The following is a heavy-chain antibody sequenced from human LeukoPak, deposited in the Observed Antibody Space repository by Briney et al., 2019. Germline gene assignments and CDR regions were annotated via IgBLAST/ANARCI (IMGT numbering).Heavy chain of an antibody. V-gene: IGHV1-2*06. CDR1: GYTFTGYY. D-gene: IGHD6-19*01. J-gene: IGHJ6*03. CDR3: ARGTTGWIYYYYYYMDV. CDR2: INPNSGGT. Sequence: GASVKVSCKASGYTFTGYYMHWVRQAPGQGLEWMGRINPNSGGTNYAQKFQGRVTMTRDTSISTAYMELSSLRSEDTAVYYCARGTTGWIYYYYYYMDVWGKGTTVTVSS.